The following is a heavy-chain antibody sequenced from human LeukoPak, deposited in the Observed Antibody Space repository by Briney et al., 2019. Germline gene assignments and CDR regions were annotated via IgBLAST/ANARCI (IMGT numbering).Heavy chain of an antibody. CDR1: GFTFSSYA. V-gene: IGHV3-23*01. CDR3: AKGIVVVIKAPYYFDY. J-gene: IGHJ4*02. D-gene: IGHD3-22*01. CDR2: ISGSGGST. Sequence: GGSLRLSRAASGFTFSSYAMSWVRQAPGKGLEWVSAISGSGGSTYYADSVKGRFTISRDNSKNTLYLQMNSLRAEDTAVYYCAKGIVVVIKAPYYFDYWGQGTLVTVSS.